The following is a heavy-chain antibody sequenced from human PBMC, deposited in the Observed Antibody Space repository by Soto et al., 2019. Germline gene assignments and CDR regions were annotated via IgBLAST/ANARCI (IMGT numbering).Heavy chain of an antibody. CDR1: GGTFSSYA. V-gene: IGHV1-69*10. CDR2: IIPILGIA. J-gene: IGHJ6*02. CDR3: ARYELERDYYYYGMDV. Sequence: ASVKVSCKASGGTFSSYAISWVRQAPGQGLEWMGGIIPILGIANYAQKFQGRVTITADKSTSTAYMELSSLRSEDTVVYYCARYELERDYYYYGMDVWGQGTTVTVSS. D-gene: IGHD1-1*01.